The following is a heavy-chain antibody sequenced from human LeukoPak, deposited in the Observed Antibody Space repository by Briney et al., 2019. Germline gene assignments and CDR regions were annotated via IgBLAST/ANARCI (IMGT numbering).Heavy chain of an antibody. Sequence: PSETLSLTCAVYGGSFSGYYWSWIRQPPGKGLEWIGEINHSGSTNYNPSLKSRVTISVDTSKNQFSLKLSSVTAADTAVYYCARGSTLYPGGAEYFQHWGQGTLVTVSS. V-gene: IGHV4-34*01. J-gene: IGHJ1*01. D-gene: IGHD3-16*01. CDR1: GGSFSGYY. CDR3: ARGSTLYPGGAEYFQH. CDR2: INHSGST.